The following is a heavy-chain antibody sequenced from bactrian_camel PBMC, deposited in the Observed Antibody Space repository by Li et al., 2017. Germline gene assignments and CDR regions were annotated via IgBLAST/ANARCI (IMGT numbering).Heavy chain of an antibody. CDR1: GYTYSSSC. V-gene: IGHV3S1*01. J-gene: IGHJ4*01. CDR3: VKDCVGGSWCFGH. CDR2: IYTGGGSA. Sequence: HVQLVESGGGSVQAGGSLRLSCAVTGYTYSSSCMAWFRQAPGKEREGVARIYTGGGSAAYADSVKGRFTISQDNAKNTVYLRMNSLKPEDTGVYYCVKDCVGGSWCFGHWGQGTQVTVS. D-gene: IGHD3*01.